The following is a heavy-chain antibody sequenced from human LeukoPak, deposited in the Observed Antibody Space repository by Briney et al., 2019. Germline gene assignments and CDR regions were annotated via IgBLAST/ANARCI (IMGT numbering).Heavy chain of an antibody. Sequence: GGSLRLSCAASGFSFSNHWMHWVRQVPGKGLVWVSRINSDGSSTIYADSVEGRFTISRDNAKNTLYLQMNSLRDEDTAVYYCTRDVSQSSSWYGAFDYWGQGTQVTVSS. J-gene: IGHJ4*02. CDR3: TRDVSQSSSWYGAFDY. D-gene: IGHD6-13*01. V-gene: IGHV3-74*01. CDR1: GFSFSNHW. CDR2: INSDGSST.